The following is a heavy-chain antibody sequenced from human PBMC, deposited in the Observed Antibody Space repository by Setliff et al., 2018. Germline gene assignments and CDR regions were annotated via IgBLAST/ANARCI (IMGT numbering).Heavy chain of an antibody. Sequence: SETLSLTCTVSGGSISSRSYYWGWIRQPPGKGLEWIGSIYHSGSSYYNPSLRSRVTISVDTSKNQFSLKLTSVTAADTAVYYCARQSGSGSSPYFDFWGQGTLVTVSS. CDR1: GGSISSRSYY. D-gene: IGHD3-10*01. V-gene: IGHV4-39*01. CDR2: IYHSGSS. J-gene: IGHJ4*02. CDR3: ARQSGSGSSPYFDF.